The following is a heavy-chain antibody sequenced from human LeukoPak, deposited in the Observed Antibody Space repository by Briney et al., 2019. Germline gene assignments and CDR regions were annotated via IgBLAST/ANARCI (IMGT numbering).Heavy chain of an antibody. CDR2: IYFSGST. D-gene: IGHD3-10*01. V-gene: IGHV4-39*01. CDR1: GGSLSSSSYY. Sequence: SETLSLTCTVSGGSLSSSSYYWGWLRQPPGKGLEWFGSIYFSGSTYNNPSLKSRVTISVDTSKIHFSLKLGSVTAADTAVYYCARPMGGSGSYRVIIWFDPWGQGTLVTVSS. J-gene: IGHJ5*02. CDR3: ARPMGGSGSYRVIIWFDP.